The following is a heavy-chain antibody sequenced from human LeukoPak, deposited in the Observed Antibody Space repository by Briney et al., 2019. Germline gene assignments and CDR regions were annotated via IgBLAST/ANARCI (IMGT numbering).Heavy chain of an antibody. Sequence: PSETLSLTCSVSGYSISSDYYWGCIRQPPGKGLEWIGFIYYSGGTYYNPSLKSRVTISVDTSKNQFSLKLTSVTAADTAVYYCARSWFSTGPADYWGQGTLVTVSS. CDR1: GYSISSDYY. V-gene: IGHV4-38-2*02. D-gene: IGHD6-13*01. CDR2: IYYSGGT. CDR3: ARSWFSTGPADY. J-gene: IGHJ4*02.